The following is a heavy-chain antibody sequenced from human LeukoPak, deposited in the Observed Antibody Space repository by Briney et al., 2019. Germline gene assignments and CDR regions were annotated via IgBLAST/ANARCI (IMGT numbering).Heavy chain of an antibody. J-gene: IGHJ6*03. Sequence: PSETLSLTCTVSDDPINSGVYYWNWIGQPAGKGLEWIGHIYTSGTTTNSNPSLKSRVAISLDTSKNHFSLKLSSVTAADTAVYYCARAKKRSGRSRNFYLDVWGKGTTVTVSS. D-gene: IGHD1-26*01. V-gene: IGHV4-61*09. CDR3: ARAKKRSGRSRNFYLDV. CDR1: DDPINSGVYY. CDR2: IYTSGTTT.